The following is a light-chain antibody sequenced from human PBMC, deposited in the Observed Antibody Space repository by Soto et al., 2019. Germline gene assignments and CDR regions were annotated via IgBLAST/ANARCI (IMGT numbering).Light chain of an antibody. CDR1: QSISSY. J-gene: IGKJ1*01. CDR2: AAS. CDR3: QQSYSTTRT. V-gene: IGKV1-39*01. Sequence: DIPMNQSPSSVSASXGDRVTITCRASQSISSYLNWYQQKPGKAPKLXXYAASSLQSGVPSRFSGSGSGTDFTLTISSLQPEGFATYYCQQSYSTTRTFGQGTKVDI.